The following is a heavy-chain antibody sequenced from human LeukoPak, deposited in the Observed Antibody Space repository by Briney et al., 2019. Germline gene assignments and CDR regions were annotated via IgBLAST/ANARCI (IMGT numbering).Heavy chain of an antibody. J-gene: IGHJ4*02. CDR2: INPNSGGT. D-gene: IGHD3-22*01. CDR3: ARGAHYNDSSQGYDY. V-gene: IGHV1-2*02. Sequence: ASVKVSCKASGYTFTGYYMHWVRQAPGQGLEWMGWINPNSGGTNYAQKFQGRVTMTRDTSISTAYMELSRLRSDDTAVYYCARGAHYNDSSQGYDYWGQGTLVTVSS. CDR1: GYTFTGYY.